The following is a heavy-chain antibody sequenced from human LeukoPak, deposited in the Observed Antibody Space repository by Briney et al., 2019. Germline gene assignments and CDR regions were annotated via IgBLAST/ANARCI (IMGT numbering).Heavy chain of an antibody. CDR1: GFTVSSNY. Sequence: GGSLRLSCAASGFTVSSNYMSWVRQAPGKGLEWVSVIYSGGSTYYADSVKGRFTISRDNSKNTLYLQTNSLRAEDTALYYCTKDLTGELDYWGQGTLVTVSS. CDR2: IYSGGST. J-gene: IGHJ4*02. V-gene: IGHV3-53*01. CDR3: TKDLTGELDY. D-gene: IGHD7-27*01.